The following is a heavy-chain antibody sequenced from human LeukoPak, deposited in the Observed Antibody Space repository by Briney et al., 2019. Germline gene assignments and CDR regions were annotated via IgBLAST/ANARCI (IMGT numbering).Heavy chain of an antibody. J-gene: IGHJ4*02. Sequence: QAGGSLRLSCVASGFTFSSYAMTWVRQAPGKGLEWVSAISGSGSTYYADSVKGRFTISRDNSKNTLYLQMNSLRAEDTAVYNCARRTRGSSGGYFDYWGQGTLVAVYS. CDR1: GFTFSSYA. CDR2: ISGSGST. CDR3: ARRTRGSSGGYFDY. D-gene: IGHD1-26*01. V-gene: IGHV3-23*01.